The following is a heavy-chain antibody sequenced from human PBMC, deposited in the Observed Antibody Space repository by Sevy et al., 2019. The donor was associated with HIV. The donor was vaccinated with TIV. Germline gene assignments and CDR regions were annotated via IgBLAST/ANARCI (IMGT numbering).Heavy chain of an antibody. CDR3: AHRPPGTTYYDFWSGKNWFDP. Sequence: CSPTLVNPTQTLTLTCTFSGFSLSTSRVGVGGSRQPPGKALEWLALINWNDDKRYILSRKSRLTITKDTSKNQVVLTMTNMDPVDTATYYCAHRPPGTTYYDFWSGKNWFDPWGQGTLVPVSS. CDR2: INWNDDK. D-gene: IGHD3-3*01. CDR1: GFSLSTSRVG. J-gene: IGHJ5*02. V-gene: IGHV2-5*01.